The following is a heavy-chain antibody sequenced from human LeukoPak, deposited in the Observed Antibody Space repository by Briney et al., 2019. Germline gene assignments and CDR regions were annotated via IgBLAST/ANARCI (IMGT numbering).Heavy chain of an antibody. V-gene: IGHV4-39*07. CDR2: IYYSGST. J-gene: IGHJ4*02. D-gene: IGHD3-10*01. CDR3: ARDLGQLWFDY. CDR1: GGSISSSSYY. Sequence: PGGSLRLSCTVSGGSISSSSYYWGWIRQPPGKGLEWIGSIYYSGSTYYNPPLKSRVTISVDTSKNQFSLKLSSVTAADTAVYYCARDLGQLWFDYWGQGTLVTVSS.